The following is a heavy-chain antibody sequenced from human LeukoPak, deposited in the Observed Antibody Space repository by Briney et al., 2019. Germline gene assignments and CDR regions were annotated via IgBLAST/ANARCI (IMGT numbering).Heavy chain of an antibody. CDR1: GYSFSRYA. D-gene: IGHD3-16*02. CDR2: ISGSGGTT. Sequence: PGRSLRLSCAVSGYSFSRYAMSWVRQAPGKGLGWVSGISGSGGTTFYADSVKGRFTISRDNSKNTLHLQFDSLRAGDTAKCDCSWGGGSYRLDLWPRGTLVTVSS. J-gene: IGHJ5*02. CDR3: SWGGGSYRLDL. V-gene: IGHV3-23*01.